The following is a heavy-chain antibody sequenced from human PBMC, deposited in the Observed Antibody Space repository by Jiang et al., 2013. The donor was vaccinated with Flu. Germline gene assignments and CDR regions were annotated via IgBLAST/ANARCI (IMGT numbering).Heavy chain of an antibody. J-gene: IGHJ6*02. Sequence: GAEVKKPGSSVKVSCKASGGTFSSYTISWVRQAPGQGLEWMGRIIPILGIANYAQKFQGRVTITADKSTSTAYMELSSLRSEDTAVYYCAREDCSSTSCYDFFLGMDVWGQGTTVTVSS. CDR3: AREDCSSTSCYDFFLGMDV. CDR1: GGTFSSYT. CDR2: IIPILGIA. V-gene: IGHV1-69*04. D-gene: IGHD2-2*01.